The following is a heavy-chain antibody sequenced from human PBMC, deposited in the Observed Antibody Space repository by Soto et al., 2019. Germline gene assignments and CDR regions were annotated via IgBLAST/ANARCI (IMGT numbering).Heavy chain of an antibody. J-gene: IGHJ3*02. D-gene: IGHD3-22*01. CDR2: IIPIFGTA. V-gene: IGHV1-69*05. CDR1: GGTFSSYA. CDR3: ARVQVGPYYYDSSGHRLDAFDI. Sequence: SVKVSCKASGGTFSSYAISWVRQAPGQGLEWMGGIIPIFGTANYAQKFQGRVTMTTDTSTSTAYMELRSLRSDDTAVYYCARVQVGPYYYDSSGHRLDAFDIWGQGTMVTVSS.